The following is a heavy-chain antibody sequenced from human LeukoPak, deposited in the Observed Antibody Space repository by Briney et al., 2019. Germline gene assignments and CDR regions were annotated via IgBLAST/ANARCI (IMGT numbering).Heavy chain of an antibody. Sequence: GGSLRLSCAASGFTFSTYWMHWVRQAPGKGLVWVSRIKSDGSTNYADSVKGRFTISRDNAKNTLSLQMNSLRPEDTGVYYCARAPSEIGGYYPEYFRHWGQGTLVTVSP. J-gene: IGHJ1*01. CDR3: ARAPSEIGGYYPEYFRH. V-gene: IGHV3-74*01. D-gene: IGHD3-3*01. CDR1: GFTFSTYW. CDR2: IKSDGST.